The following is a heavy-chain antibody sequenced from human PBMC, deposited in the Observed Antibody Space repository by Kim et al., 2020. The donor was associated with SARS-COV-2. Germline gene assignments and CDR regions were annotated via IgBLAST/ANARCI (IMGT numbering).Heavy chain of an antibody. V-gene: IGHV4-4*07. Sequence: GSTNHTPALKSRVTMSVDTSKNQFSLKLSSVTAADTAVYYCARSTTYFDYWGQGTLVTVSS. CDR2: GST. D-gene: IGHD1-1*01. J-gene: IGHJ4*02. CDR3: ARSTTYFDY.